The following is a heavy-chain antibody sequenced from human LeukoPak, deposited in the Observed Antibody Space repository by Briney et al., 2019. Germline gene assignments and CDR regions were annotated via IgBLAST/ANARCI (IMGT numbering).Heavy chain of an antibody. D-gene: IGHD1-26*01. CDR1: GYTFTKYG. Sequence: ASVKVSCKTSGYTFTKYGITWVRQAPGQGLEWMGWISARNGNTKYGKRFQGRVTMSTDTSTSTAYMELRSLTSDDTAVYYCARQEESGTYYGWFDPWGQGTLVTVSP. CDR2: ISARNGNT. V-gene: IGHV1-18*01. J-gene: IGHJ5*02. CDR3: ARQEESGTYYGWFDP.